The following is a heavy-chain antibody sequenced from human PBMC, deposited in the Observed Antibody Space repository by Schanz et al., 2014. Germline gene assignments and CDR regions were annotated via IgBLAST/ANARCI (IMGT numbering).Heavy chain of an antibody. V-gene: IGHV1-46*03. CDR2: INPSGGST. D-gene: IGHD6-6*01. J-gene: IGHJ4*02. CDR3: GRGFSRSYIDF. Sequence: QVQLLQSGAEVKKPGASMKVSCKASGYTFTTYYMLWVRQAPGQGLEWMGIINPSGGSTRYGQKFQGRSTVTTDTSTSTVYLELSSLRSDDTAVYYGGRGFSRSYIDFWGQGTLITVSS. CDR1: GYTFTTYY.